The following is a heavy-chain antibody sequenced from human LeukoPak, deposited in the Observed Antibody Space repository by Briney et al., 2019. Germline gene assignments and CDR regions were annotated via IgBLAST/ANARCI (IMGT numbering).Heavy chain of an antibody. CDR3: VRGRYNYGYIFDY. D-gene: IGHD5-18*01. V-gene: IGHV3-30*12. CDR2: ISYDGSNK. CDR1: GFTFNRRG. Sequence: GGSLRLSCAASGFTFNRRGMHWVRQAPGKGLEWVAAISYDGSNKNYADSVKGRFTVSRDNARNSVYLQMNSLRVEDTAVYYCVRGRYNYGYIFDYWGQGTLVTVSS. J-gene: IGHJ4*02.